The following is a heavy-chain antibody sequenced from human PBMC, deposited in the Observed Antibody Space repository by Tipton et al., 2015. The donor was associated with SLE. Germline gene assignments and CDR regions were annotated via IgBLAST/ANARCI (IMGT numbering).Heavy chain of an antibody. J-gene: IGHJ4*02. CDR1: GFTFSSYE. D-gene: IGHD6-19*01. V-gene: IGHV3-48*03. CDR3: ARGPPASIAVAGTGHFDY. CDR2: ISSSGSTI. Sequence: SLRLSCAASGFTFSSYEMNWVRQAPGKGLEWVSYISSSGSTIYYADSVKGRFTISRDNAKNSLYLQMNSLRAEDTAVYYCARGPPASIAVAGTGHFDYWGQGTLVTVSS.